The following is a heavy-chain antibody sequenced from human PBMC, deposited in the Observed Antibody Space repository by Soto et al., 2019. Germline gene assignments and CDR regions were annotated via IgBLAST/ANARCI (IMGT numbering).Heavy chain of an antibody. CDR2: ISVSGDTT. Sequence: PGGSLRLFCAASGFTFSGYGMTWVRQAPGKGLEWVSVISVSGDTTYYVDSVKGRFTISRDNSKNTVFLQMNSLRAEDTAIYYCAKTKTSGSYHRNYYYGMDVWGQGTTVTVSS. J-gene: IGHJ6*02. V-gene: IGHV3-23*01. CDR3: AKTKTSGSYHRNYYYGMDV. D-gene: IGHD1-26*01. CDR1: GFTFSGYG.